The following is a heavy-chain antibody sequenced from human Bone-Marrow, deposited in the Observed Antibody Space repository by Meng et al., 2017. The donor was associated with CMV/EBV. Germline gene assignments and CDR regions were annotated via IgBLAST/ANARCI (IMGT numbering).Heavy chain of an antibody. V-gene: IGHV4-59*12. D-gene: IGHD5-18*01. CDR1: GGSISSYY. CDR2: IYYSGST. J-gene: IGHJ4*02. CDR3: ARLSAMVDY. Sequence: ETLSLTCTVSGGSISSYYWSWIRQPPGKGLEWIGYIYYSGSTNYNPSLKSRVTISVDTSKNQFSLKLSSVTAADTAVYYCARLSAMVDYWGQGTLVTVPS.